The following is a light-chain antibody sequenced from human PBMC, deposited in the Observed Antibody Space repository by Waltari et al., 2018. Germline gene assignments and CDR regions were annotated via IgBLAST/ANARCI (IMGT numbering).Light chain of an antibody. V-gene: IGKV3-15*01. CDR1: QSVTKN. CDR3: QQSYSTLLT. J-gene: IGKJ4*01. CDR2: GAN. Sequence: EILMTQSPATLSVSPGERVTLSCRASQSVTKNLAWYQHKPGQAPRLLIYGANTRANGIPARFSGSGSGTEFTLTISSLQPEDFATYYCQQSYSTLLTFGGGTKVEIK.